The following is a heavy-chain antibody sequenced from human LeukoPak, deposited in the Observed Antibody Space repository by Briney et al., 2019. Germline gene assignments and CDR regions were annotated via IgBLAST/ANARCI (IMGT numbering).Heavy chain of an antibody. CDR2: IKDSGYP. D-gene: IGHD2-2*01. V-gene: IGHV4-39*01. CDR1: GGSISGSTSY. Sequence: SETLSLTCTVSGGSISGSTSYWGWIRQPPGKGLEWIGIIKDSGYPYSSPSLKSRVTISVDTSKNQFSLELSSATASDTAVYYCARRYCTTTTCFYFDYWGQGILVTVSS. J-gene: IGHJ4*02. CDR3: ARRYCTTTTCFYFDY.